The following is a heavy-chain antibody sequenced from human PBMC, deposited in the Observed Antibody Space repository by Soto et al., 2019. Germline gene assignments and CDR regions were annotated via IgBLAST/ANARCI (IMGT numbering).Heavy chain of an antibody. CDR2: IFPGDSDT. Sequence: PGESLKISCRTSGYSFTTYWIGWVRQMPGKGLEWMGLIFPGDSDTRYSPSFQGQVTISADKSISTAYLQWDSLKASDTAMYYCVRLVNSGWFDPWGQGTLVTVSS. CDR1: GYSFTTYW. V-gene: IGHV5-51*01. D-gene: IGHD2-15*01. CDR3: VRLVNSGWFDP. J-gene: IGHJ5*02.